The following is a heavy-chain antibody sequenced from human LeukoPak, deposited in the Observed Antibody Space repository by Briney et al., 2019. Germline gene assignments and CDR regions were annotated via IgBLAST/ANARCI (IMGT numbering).Heavy chain of an antibody. J-gene: IGHJ4*02. D-gene: IGHD6-19*01. CDR2: ISGSGGRT. Sequence: GGSLRLSCAASGFTFSSYAMSWVRQAPGKGLEWVSGISGSGGRTYYADSVKGRFTISRDNSKNTLYLQMNSLRAEDTAVYYCAKLGTVAGIGYWGQGTLVTVSS. V-gene: IGHV3-23*01. CDR1: GFTFSSYA. CDR3: AKLGTVAGIGY.